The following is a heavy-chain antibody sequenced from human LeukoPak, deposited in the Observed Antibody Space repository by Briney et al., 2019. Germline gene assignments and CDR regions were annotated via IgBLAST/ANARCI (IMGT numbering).Heavy chain of an antibody. D-gene: IGHD2-2*01. J-gene: IGHJ4*02. CDR2: LYHAGRT. CDR1: GASISSSTYS. Sequence: PSQTPSLTCAVPGASISSSTYSRSWIRQPPGKGPEWIGCLYHAGRTYYDPSLNSRVTISVDTSKNQFSLKMTSVTAADTAVYYCATSTGPVVPAAIDYWGQGTLVTVSS. V-gene: IGHV4-30-2*01. CDR3: ATSTGPVVPAAIDY.